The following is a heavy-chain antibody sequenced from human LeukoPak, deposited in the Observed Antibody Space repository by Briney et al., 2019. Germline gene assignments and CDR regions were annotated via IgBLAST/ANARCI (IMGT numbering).Heavy chain of an antibody. V-gene: IGHV3-48*03. CDR2: ISNIGNTI. CDR3: ARTAISRFFDYLPLGDNYFDP. Sequence: GGSLRLSCATSGFTFSLYEMSWVRQAPGKGLEWISYISNIGNTIYYAHSVMGRFTSSRDNAKNSLYLQMNNLRAEDTAIYYCARTAISRFFDYLPLGDNYFDPWGQGTLVTVSS. D-gene: IGHD3-9*01. J-gene: IGHJ5*02. CDR1: GFTFSLYE.